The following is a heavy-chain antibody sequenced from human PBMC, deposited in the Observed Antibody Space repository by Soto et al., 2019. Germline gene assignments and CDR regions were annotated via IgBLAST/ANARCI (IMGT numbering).Heavy chain of an antibody. D-gene: IGHD6-6*01. J-gene: IGHJ5*02. V-gene: IGHV1-2*02. CDR2: INAHSGGT. Sequence: ASVKVSCKASGGTFSSYAISWVRQAPGQGLEWMGWINAHSGGTEYAQKFQGRATLTRDTSIATAYLTLTSLTSDDTALYYCAKDLTRQLAYWLDPWGQGTQVTVSS. CDR3: AKDLTRQLAYWLDP. CDR1: GGTFSSYA.